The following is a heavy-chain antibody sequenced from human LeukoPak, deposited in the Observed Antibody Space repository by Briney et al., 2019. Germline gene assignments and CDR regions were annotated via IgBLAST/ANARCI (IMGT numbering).Heavy chain of an antibody. Sequence: SETLSLTCTVSGVSISSGDYYWSWIRQPPGKGLEWIGYIYYSGSTNYNPSLKSRVTISVDTSKNQFSLKLSSVTAADTAVYYCARSSLYYYYGMDVWGQGTTVTVSS. CDR3: ARSSLYYYYGMDV. J-gene: IGHJ6*02. V-gene: IGHV4-61*08. D-gene: IGHD6-6*01. CDR2: IYYSGST. CDR1: GVSISSGDYY.